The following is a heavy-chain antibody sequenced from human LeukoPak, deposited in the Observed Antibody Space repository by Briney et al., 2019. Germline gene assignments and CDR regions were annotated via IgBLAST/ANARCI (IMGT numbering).Heavy chain of an antibody. Sequence: PGGSLRLSCVASGFTFSTYWMHWVRQAPGKGLVWVSRVKNDGSSTGYADSVKGRFTISRDNSKNTLYLQMNSLRAEDTAVYYCARRWRITMIVVVIQTEIGAFDIWGQGTMVTVSS. CDR1: GFTFSTYW. J-gene: IGHJ3*02. D-gene: IGHD3-22*01. V-gene: IGHV3-74*01. CDR3: ARRWRITMIVVVIQTEIGAFDI. CDR2: VKNDGSST.